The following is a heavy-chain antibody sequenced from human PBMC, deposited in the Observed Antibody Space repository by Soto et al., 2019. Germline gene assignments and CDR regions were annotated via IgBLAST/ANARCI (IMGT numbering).Heavy chain of an antibody. V-gene: IGHV3-15*01. CDR3: TTDDPINRS. CDR2: IKSKTNGGTT. J-gene: IGHJ5*02. CDR1: GFTFSNAW. Sequence: PGGSLRLSCAASGFTFSNAWMSWVRQAPGKGLEWAGRIKSKTNGGTTDYAAPVIGRFTISRDDSKNTLYLQMNSLKTEDTAVYYCTTDDPINRSWGQGTLVTVSS.